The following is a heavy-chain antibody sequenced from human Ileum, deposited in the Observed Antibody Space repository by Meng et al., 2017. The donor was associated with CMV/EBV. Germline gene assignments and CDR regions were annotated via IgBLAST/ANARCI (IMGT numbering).Heavy chain of an antibody. CDR2: INSDGTFT. D-gene: IGHD1-14*01. CDR1: GFGFSYYW. CDR3: ARENNGPEEY. J-gene: IGHJ4*01. Sequence: SCAASGFGFSYYWMHWVRQAPGKGLVWVSRINSDGTFTKYADSVKGRCTISRDNAKNMLYLEISSLRAEDTAVYYCARENNGPEEYWGQGTLVTVSS. V-gene: IGHV3-74*01.